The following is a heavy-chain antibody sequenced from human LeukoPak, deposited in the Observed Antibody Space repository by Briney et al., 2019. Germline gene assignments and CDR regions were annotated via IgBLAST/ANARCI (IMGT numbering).Heavy chain of an antibody. Sequence: KHGESLKISCKGSGYSFTSYWIGWVRQMPGKGLEWMGIIYPGDSDTRYSPSFQGQVTISADKSISTAYLQWSSLKASDTAMYYCASQLQLGGVAFDIWGQGTMVTVSS. CDR3: ASQLQLGGVAFDI. J-gene: IGHJ3*02. CDR1: GYSFTSYW. CDR2: IYPGDSDT. V-gene: IGHV5-51*01. D-gene: IGHD6-13*01.